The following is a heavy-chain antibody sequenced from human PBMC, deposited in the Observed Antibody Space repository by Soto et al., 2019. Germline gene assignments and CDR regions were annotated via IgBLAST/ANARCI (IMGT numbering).Heavy chain of an antibody. CDR3: ARGRAGYYDSGRFYYGMDV. V-gene: IGHV6-1*01. CDR1: WDSVSSNSAA. J-gene: IGHJ6*04. CDR2: TYYRSKWYN. Sequence: PSQTLSLTSAISWDSVSSNSAASNWVRQSPSRGLDWLGRTYYRSKWYNDYAVSVKSRITINPDTSMNQFSLQLNSGTPEDTAVYYCARGRAGYYDSGRFYYGMDVWGKGTTVTVSS. D-gene: IGHD3-3*01.